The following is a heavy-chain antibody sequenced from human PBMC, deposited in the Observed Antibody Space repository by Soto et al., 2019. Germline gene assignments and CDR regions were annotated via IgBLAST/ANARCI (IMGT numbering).Heavy chain of an antibody. Sequence: EVHLVDSGGGLVPPGGSLRLSCATSGFTFTNYWTNWVRQAPGAGLVWVSRISGDGSRTNYADSVKGQFTISRDSAETSLYLQMTSLRADDTAVYDCARGAGGAYYFDYWGQGTLVTVSS. CDR1: GFTFTNYW. D-gene: IGHD2-21*01. V-gene: IGHV3-74*01. CDR3: ARGAGGAYYFDY. J-gene: IGHJ4*02. CDR2: ISGDGSRT.